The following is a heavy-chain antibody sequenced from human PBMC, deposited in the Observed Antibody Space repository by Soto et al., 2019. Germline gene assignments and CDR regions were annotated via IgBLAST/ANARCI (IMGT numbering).Heavy chain of an antibody. D-gene: IGHD3-3*01. J-gene: IGHJ4*02. CDR2: ISYDGSNK. CDR3: AKVEPGWFLGY. Sequence: GGSLRLSCAASGFTFSSYGMHWVRQAPGKGLEWVAVISYDGSNKYYADSVKGRFTISRDNSKNTLYLQMNSLRAEDTAVYYCAKVEPGWFLGYWGQGTLVTVSS. V-gene: IGHV3-30*18. CDR1: GFTFSSYG.